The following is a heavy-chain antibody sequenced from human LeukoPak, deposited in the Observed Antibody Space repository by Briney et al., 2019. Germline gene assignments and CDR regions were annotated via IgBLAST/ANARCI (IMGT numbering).Heavy chain of an antibody. V-gene: IGHV3-74*01. CDR3: AREGNGRDRYSSSWYYSYYYYYMDV. CDR2: INSDDSST. Sequence: GGSLRLSCAAYGFTFNSFWMHWVRQAQGKGLVWVSRINSDDSSTNHEDSVRGRITISRDNAKTTVYLQMNSLRAEDTAVYYCAREGNGRDRYSSSWYYSYYYYYMDVWGKGTTVTISS. D-gene: IGHD6-13*01. J-gene: IGHJ6*03. CDR1: GFTFNSFW.